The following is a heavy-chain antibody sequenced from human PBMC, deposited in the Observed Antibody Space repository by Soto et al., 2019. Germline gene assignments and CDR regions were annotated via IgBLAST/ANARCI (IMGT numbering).Heavy chain of an antibody. CDR2: ISYDGSNK. J-gene: IGHJ4*02. CDR3: AKDVQVATPPRGTGY. Sequence: GGSLRLSCAASGFTFSSYGMHWVRQAPGKGLEWVAVISYDGSNKYYADSVKGRFTISRDNSKNTLYLQMNSLRAEDTAVYYCAKDVQVATPPRGTGYWGQGTLVTVSS. D-gene: IGHD5-12*01. V-gene: IGHV3-30*18. CDR1: GFTFSSYG.